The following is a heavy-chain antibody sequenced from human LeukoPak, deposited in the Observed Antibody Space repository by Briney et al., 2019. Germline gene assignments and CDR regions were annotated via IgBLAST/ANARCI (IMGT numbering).Heavy chain of an antibody. CDR1: GGSISSSSYY. J-gene: IGHJ5*02. D-gene: IGHD2/OR15-2a*01. CDR3: SRTKLFYYSKKYGAPVQFYL. V-gene: IGHV4-39*01. CDR2: IYYSGST. Sequence: SETLSLTCTVSGGSISSSSYYWGWIRQPPGKGLEWIGSIYYSGSTYYNPSLKSRVTISVDTSKNQFSLKLSSVTAADTAVYYFSRTKLFYYSKKYGAPVQFYLWGQGTLVTVSS.